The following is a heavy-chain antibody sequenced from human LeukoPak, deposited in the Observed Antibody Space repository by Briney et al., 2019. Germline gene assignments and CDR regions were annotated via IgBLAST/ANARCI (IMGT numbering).Heavy chain of an antibody. CDR1: GFTFSSYA. J-gene: IGHJ6*02. V-gene: IGHV3-30-3*01. CDR2: ISYDGSNE. Sequence: GGSLRLSCAASGFTFSSYAMYWVRQAPGKGLEWVAVISYDGSNEYYADSVKGRFTISRDNTKNTLYLQMNSLRAEDTAVYYCARGVAVAGTDYGLDVWGQGTTVTVFS. CDR3: ARGVAVAGTDYGLDV. D-gene: IGHD6-19*01.